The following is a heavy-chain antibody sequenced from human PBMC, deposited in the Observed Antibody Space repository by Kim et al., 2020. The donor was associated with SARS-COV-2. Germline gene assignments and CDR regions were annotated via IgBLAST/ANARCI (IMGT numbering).Heavy chain of an antibody. J-gene: IGHJ4*02. CDR3: ARAVFNDY. CDR2: DDSDT. Sequence: DDSDTYYEDSVKGRFTISRDNSRNTLYLHLNSLRAEDTAVYYCARAVFNDYWGQGTPVTVSS. V-gene: IGHV3-23*03.